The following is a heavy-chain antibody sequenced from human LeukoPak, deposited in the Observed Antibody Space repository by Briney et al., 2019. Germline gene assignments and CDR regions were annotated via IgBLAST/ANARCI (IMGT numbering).Heavy chain of an antibody. V-gene: IGHV3-15*04. CDR1: GFTFSTGY. D-gene: IGHD1-26*01. J-gene: IGHJ3*02. CDR3: TTPQYSGSHFNAFDT. Sequence: GGSLRLSCVASGFTFSTGYMSWVRQAPGKGLEWVGRIESNTDGGTTAYAAPVKGRFSISRDDSKNTLYLQMSSLKSEDTAVYYCTTPQYSGSHFNAFDTWGQGTMVTVSS. CDR2: IESNTDGGTT.